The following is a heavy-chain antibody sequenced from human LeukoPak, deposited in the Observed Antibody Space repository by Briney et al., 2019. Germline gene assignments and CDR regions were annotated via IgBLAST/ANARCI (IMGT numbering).Heavy chain of an antibody. Sequence: GRSLRLSCAASGFTFSSYAMSWVRQAPGKGLEWVSAISGSGGSTYYADSVKGRFTISRDNSKNTLYLQMNSLRAEDTAVYYCAKEFGHYYDSSGYYYDYWGQGTLVTVSS. CDR3: AKEFGHYYDSSGYYYDY. V-gene: IGHV3-23*01. CDR2: ISGSGGST. CDR1: GFTFSSYA. D-gene: IGHD3-22*01. J-gene: IGHJ4*02.